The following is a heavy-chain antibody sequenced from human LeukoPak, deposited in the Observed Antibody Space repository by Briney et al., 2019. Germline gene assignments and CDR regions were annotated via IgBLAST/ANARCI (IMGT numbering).Heavy chain of an antibody. CDR2: ISTSSTYI. CDR1: GFTFSNYW. V-gene: IGHV3-21*01. Sequence: GGSLRLSCVGSGFTFSNYWMNWVRQAPGKGLEWVSSISTSSTYIYYADSVKGRFTISRDNAKNSLYLQMNSLRAEDTAVYYCARHEPVITLSSYYYGMDVWGPGTTVTVSS. J-gene: IGHJ6*02. D-gene: IGHD1-14*01. CDR3: ARHEPVITLSSYYYGMDV.